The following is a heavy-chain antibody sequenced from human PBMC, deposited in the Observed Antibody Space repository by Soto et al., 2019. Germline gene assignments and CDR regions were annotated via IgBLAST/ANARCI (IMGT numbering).Heavy chain of an antibody. D-gene: IGHD3-16*02. CDR2: IYSGGST. CDR1: GFTLSAFY. V-gene: IGHV3-66*01. CDR3: ARARTRNERNGEGLWGNYREIIVFDF. Sequence: GGSLRLSCAASGFTLSAFYMTWARQAPGKGLEWVSVIYSGGSTYYADSVKDRFTISRDNSKNTVYLQMNSLRAEDTAVYYCARARTRNERNGEGLWGNYREIIVFDFWGQGTMVTVSS. J-gene: IGHJ4*02.